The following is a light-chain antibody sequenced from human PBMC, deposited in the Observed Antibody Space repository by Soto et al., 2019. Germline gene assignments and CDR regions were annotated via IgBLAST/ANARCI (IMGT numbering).Light chain of an antibody. CDR3: QKYNGAPWT. V-gene: IGKV1-27*01. J-gene: IGKJ1*01. CDR1: QGISNY. CDR2: AAS. Sequence: DIQMTQSPSSLSASVGDRVTITCRASQGISNYVAWYQQKPGKVPKLLIYAASTLQSGVPSRFSGSGSGTDFTLTISSLQPEDVATYYCQKYNGAPWTFGQGTKVEIE.